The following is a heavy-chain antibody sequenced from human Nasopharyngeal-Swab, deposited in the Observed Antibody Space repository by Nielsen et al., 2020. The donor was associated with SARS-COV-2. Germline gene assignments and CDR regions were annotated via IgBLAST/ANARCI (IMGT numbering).Heavy chain of an antibody. Sequence: GESPKISCVASGFTFSSYNMNWVRQAPGKGLEWVSCISSSSSYIYYEDSVKGRFTISRDNAENSLYLQMNSLRAEDTAVYYCAAYYASGSYSSGSSNYYYYGKDVWGQGTTVTVSS. CDR3: AAYYASGSYSSGSSNYYYYGKDV. CDR1: GFTFSSYN. J-gene: IGHJ6*02. CDR2: ISSSSSYI. D-gene: IGHD3-10*01. V-gene: IGHV3-21*01.